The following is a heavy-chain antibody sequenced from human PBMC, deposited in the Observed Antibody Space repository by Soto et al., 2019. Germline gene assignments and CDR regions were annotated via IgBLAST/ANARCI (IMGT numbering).Heavy chain of an antibody. CDR2: IIPIFGTA. J-gene: IGHJ3*02. Sequence: GASVKVSCKASGGTFSSYAISWVRQAPGQGLEWMGGIIPIFGTANYAQKFQGRVTITADKSTSTAYMELSSLRSEDTAVYYCARVGPSIVGAHGAFDIWGQGTMVTVSS. D-gene: IGHD1-26*01. CDR1: GGTFSSYA. CDR3: ARVGPSIVGAHGAFDI. V-gene: IGHV1-69*06.